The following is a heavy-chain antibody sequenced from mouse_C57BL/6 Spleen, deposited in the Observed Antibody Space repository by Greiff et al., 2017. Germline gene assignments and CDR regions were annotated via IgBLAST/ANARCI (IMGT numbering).Heavy chain of an antibody. CDR2: IYPSDSET. V-gene: IGHV1-61*01. CDR3: ARGGWSGGAY. CDR1: GYTFTSYW. D-gene: IGHD2-3*01. J-gene: IGHJ3*01. Sequence: QVQLKQPGAELVRPGSSVKLSCKASGYTFTSYWMAWVKQRPGQGLEWIGNIYPSDSETHYNQKFKDKATMPVDKSSSPAYMQLSSLTSEDSAVYYWARGGWSGGAYWGQGTLVTVSA.